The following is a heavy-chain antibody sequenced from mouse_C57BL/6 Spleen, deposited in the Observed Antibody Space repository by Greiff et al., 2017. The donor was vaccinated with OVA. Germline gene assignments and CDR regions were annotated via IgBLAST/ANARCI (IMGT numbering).Heavy chain of an antibody. J-gene: IGHJ1*03. CDR1: GYTFTSYW. D-gene: IGHD1-1*01. CDR3: AGSEYYGSSGDWYFDV. V-gene: IGHV1-64*01. CDR2: IHPNSGST. Sequence: QVQLQQPGAELVKPGASVKLSCKASGYTFTSYWMHWVKQRPGQGLEWIGMIHPNSGSTNYNEKFKSKATLTVDKSSSTAYMQLSSLTSEDSAVYYCAGSEYYGSSGDWYFDVWGTGTTVTVSS.